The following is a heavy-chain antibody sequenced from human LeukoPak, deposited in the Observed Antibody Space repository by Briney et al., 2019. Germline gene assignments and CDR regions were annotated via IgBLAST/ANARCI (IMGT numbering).Heavy chain of an antibody. CDR1: GYTFTGYY. CDR2: INPSSGGT. CDR3: ARKPEGMDV. D-gene: IGHD1-14*01. V-gene: IGHV1-2*06. J-gene: IGHJ6*02. Sequence: ASVKVSCKASGYTFTGYYIHWVRQAPGQGLEWMGRINPSSGGTDYAQKFQGTVTMTRDTSISTAYMELSRLRSDDTAVYYCARKPEGMDVWGQGTTVTVSS.